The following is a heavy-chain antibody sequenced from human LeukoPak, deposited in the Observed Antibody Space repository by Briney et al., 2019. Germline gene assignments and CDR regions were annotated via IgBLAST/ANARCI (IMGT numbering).Heavy chain of an antibody. CDR2: IWYDGSHK. D-gene: IGHD1-26*01. V-gene: IGHV3-33*01. CDR1: GFTFSSYG. Sequence: GGSLRLSCAASGFTFSSYGMHWVRQAPGKGLEWVAVIWYDGSHKYYADSVKGRFTISRDNSKNTLYLQMNSLRAEDTAVYYCARDGEWESLGYYYYGMDVWGQGTTVTVSS. J-gene: IGHJ6*02. CDR3: ARDGEWESLGYYYYGMDV.